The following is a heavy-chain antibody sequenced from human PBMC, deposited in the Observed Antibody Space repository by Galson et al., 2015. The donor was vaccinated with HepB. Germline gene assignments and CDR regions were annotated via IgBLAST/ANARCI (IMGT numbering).Heavy chain of an antibody. CDR1: GFTLSSYE. J-gene: IGHJ1*01. D-gene: IGHD2-15*01. Sequence: SLRLSCAASGFTLSSYEMNWVRQAPGKGLEWVSYISSGGSTISYADSVKGQLTISRDNAKNSLSLQMNSLRTEDTAVYYCVRDGIYCSGGIYHPYWGQGTLVTVSS. V-gene: IGHV3-48*03. CDR3: VRDGIYCSGGIYHPY. CDR2: ISSGGSTI.